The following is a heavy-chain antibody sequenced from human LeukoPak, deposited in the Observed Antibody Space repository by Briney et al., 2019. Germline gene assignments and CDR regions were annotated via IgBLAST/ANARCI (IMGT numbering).Heavy chain of an antibody. D-gene: IGHD3-10*01. CDR3: ARVTPRGYNWFDP. CDR2: IYYSGST. Sequence: SQTLSLTCTVSGGSISSGGYYWSWLRQHPGKGLEWIGYIYYSGSTYYNPSLKSRVTISVDTSKNQFSLKLSSVTAADTAVYYCARVTPRGYNWFDPWGQGTLVTVSS. V-gene: IGHV4-31*03. CDR1: GGSISSGGYY. J-gene: IGHJ5*02.